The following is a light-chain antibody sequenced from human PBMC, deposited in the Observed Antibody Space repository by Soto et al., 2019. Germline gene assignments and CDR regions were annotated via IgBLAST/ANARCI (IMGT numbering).Light chain of an antibody. CDR1: SSNIGSNY. Sequence: QSVLTQPPSASGTPGQRVTISCSGSSSNIGSNYVYWYQQLPGTAPKLLIYRNNQRPSGVPDRFSGSKSGTSASLAISGLRSEDEATYYCAALDDIVSGRVVFGGGTKLTVL. V-gene: IGLV1-47*01. CDR2: RNN. J-gene: IGLJ2*01. CDR3: AALDDIVSGRVV.